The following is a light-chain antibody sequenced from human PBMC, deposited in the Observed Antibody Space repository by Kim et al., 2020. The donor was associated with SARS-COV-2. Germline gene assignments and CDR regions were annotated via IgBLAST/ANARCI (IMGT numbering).Light chain of an antibody. CDR2: TAS. CDR1: QDISRY. V-gene: IGKV1-39*01. J-gene: IGKJ1*01. Sequence: ASGGDRVTIPCRASQDISRYLNWYQHKPGKAPKLLIYTASSLQSGVPSRFTVIGSETDFTLTLSSLQPEDFATDYCQQTYSASRTFGQGTKVDIK. CDR3: QQTYSASRT.